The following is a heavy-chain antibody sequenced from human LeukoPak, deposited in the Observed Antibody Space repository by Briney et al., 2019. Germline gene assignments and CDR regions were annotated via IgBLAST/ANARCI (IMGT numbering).Heavy chain of an antibody. CDR2: ISSSGTTI. V-gene: IGHV3-48*03. J-gene: IGHJ4*02. Sequence: GGSLRLFCVASGFTFSSFEMNWVRQAPGKGLEWVSYISSSGTTIYYADSVKGRFTVSRDNAKNSLYLQMNSLRAEDTAVYYCARVSLLALWYWGQGTVVTVSS. CDR1: GFTFSSFE. D-gene: IGHD2-15*01. CDR3: ARVSLLALWY.